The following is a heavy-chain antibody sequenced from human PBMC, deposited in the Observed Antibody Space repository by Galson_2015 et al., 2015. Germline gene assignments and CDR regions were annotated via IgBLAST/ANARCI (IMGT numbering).Heavy chain of an antibody. CDR1: GFTFSSYW. CDR3: AREQLSAPGEYYDYYFGMDV. V-gene: IGHV3-7*01. CDR2: IKQDGSEK. D-gene: IGHD3-16*01. Sequence: SLRLSCAASGFTFSSYWMSWVRQAPGKGLEWVANIKQDGSEKYYVDSVKGRFTISRHNAKNSLYLQMNSLRAEDTAVYYCAREQLSAPGEYYDYYFGMDVWGQGSTVTVSS. J-gene: IGHJ6*02.